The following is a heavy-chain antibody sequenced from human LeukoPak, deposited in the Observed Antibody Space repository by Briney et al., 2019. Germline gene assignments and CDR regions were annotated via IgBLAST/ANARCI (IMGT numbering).Heavy chain of an antibody. CDR1: GFTVSSNY. D-gene: IGHD3-10*01. CDR2: ISSSGSTI. CDR3: ARDDGSYCFDY. V-gene: IGHV3-11*04. J-gene: IGHJ4*02. Sequence: PGGFLRLSCAASGFTVSSNYMSWIRQAPGKGLEWVSYISSSGSTIYYADSVKGRFTISRDNAKNSLYLQMNSLRAEDTAVYYCARDDGSYCFDYWGQGTLVTVSS.